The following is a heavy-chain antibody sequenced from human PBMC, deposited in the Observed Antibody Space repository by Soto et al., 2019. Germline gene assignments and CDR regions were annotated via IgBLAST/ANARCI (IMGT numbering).Heavy chain of an antibody. Sequence: QVQLVQSGAEVKKPGASVKVSCKASGYTFTSYGISWVRQAPGQGLEWMGWISAYNGNTNYAQKLQGRVTMTTVTSTSTAYMELRSLRSDDTAVYYCARDTDENSSSPYYYYYGMDVWGQGTTVTVSS. CDR1: GYTFTSYG. D-gene: IGHD6-6*01. CDR3: ARDTDENSSSPYYYYYGMDV. J-gene: IGHJ6*02. V-gene: IGHV1-18*01. CDR2: ISAYNGNT.